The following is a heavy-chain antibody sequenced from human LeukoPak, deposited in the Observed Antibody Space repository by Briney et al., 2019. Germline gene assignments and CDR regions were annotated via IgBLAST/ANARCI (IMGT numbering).Heavy chain of an antibody. CDR3: VAAAGYYFDY. J-gene: IGHJ4*02. CDR2: IKQDGSVK. D-gene: IGHD6-25*01. Sequence: GGSLRLSCAASGFTFNSYWMTWVRQAPGKGLEWVANIKQDGSVKYYVDSVKGRFTISRDNAKNSLYLQMNSLRAEDTAVYYCVAAAGYYFDYWGQGTLVTVSS. CDR1: GFTFNSYW. V-gene: IGHV3-7*02.